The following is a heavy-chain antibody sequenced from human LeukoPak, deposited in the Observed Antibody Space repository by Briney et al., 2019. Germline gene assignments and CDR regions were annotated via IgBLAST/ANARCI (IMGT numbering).Heavy chain of an antibody. CDR2: IIPIFGTA. D-gene: IGHD6-19*01. Sequence: ASVKVSCKASGVTFSSYAIRWVRQAPGQGLEWMGGIIPIFGTANYAQKFQGRVTITTDASTRTAYMELSSLRSEDTAVYYCARSPLAVAGYSYYMDVWGKGTTVTVSS. J-gene: IGHJ6*03. CDR3: ARSPLAVAGYSYYMDV. V-gene: IGHV1-69*05. CDR1: GVTFSSYA.